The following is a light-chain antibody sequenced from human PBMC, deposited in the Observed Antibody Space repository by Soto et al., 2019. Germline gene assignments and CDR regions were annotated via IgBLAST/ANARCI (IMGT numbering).Light chain of an antibody. CDR3: MQGLQTPNT. V-gene: IGKV2-28*01. J-gene: IGKJ2*01. CDR1: QSLLHSDGYNY. CDR2: MGS. Sequence: DIVMTQSPLSLPVTPGEPASISCRSSQSLLHSDGYNYLDWYLQKPGQSPQLLIYMGSYRSSGVPDRLSGSGSGTDFTLKISRVEAEDVGVYYCMQGLQTPNTFGQGTKLEIK.